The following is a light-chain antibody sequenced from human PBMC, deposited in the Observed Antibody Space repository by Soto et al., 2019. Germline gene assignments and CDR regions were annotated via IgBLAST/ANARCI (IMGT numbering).Light chain of an antibody. V-gene: IGKV1-9*01. CDR3: QQVDSYPRT. J-gene: IGKJ3*01. CDR1: QAIGSY. Sequence: IQLTQSPSSLSASVGDTVTISCRASQAIGSYFAWYQQRPGTAPKLLIYSASTLHSGVPSRFSGSGSGTDFTLTISSMQHEDIATYYCQQVDSYPRTFGPGTTVEI. CDR2: SAS.